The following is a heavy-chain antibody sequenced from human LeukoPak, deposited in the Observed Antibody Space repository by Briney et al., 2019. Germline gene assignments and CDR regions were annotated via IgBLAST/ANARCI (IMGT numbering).Heavy chain of an antibody. CDR2: IDYSGST. V-gene: IGHV4-59*01. CDR3: ARDRRRDLLHAFDI. J-gene: IGHJ3*02. Sequence: SETLSLTCTVSGGTISRSYWSWIRQPPGKGLEWIAYIDYSGSTNYNPSLKSRLTISLDASKNQFSLKLSSVTAADTAVYYCARDRRRDLLHAFDIWGQGTIVTVSS. CDR1: GGTISRSY. D-gene: IGHD1-26*01.